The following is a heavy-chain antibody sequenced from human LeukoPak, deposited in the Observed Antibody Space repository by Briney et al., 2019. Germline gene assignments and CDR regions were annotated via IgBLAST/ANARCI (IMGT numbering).Heavy chain of an antibody. CDR3: ARRVAPKYYFDY. J-gene: IGHJ4*02. CDR1: GGTFSSYA. V-gene: IGHV1-69*06. CDR2: IIPIFGTA. Sequence: ASVTVSCKASGGTFSSYAISWVRQAPGQGLEWMGGIIPIFGTANYAQKFQGRVTITADKSTSTAYMELSSLRSEDTAVYYCARRVAPKYYFDYWGQGTLVTVSS. D-gene: IGHD5-12*01.